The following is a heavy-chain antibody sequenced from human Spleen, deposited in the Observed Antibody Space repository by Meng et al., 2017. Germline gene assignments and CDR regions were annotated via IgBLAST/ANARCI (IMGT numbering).Heavy chain of an antibody. CDR3: ARGRREMATPFNY. Sequence: VEHLRCWAGLFKLLWALSLTRAAYGGSFIGDYWSWIRQPPGKVLEWIGEINHSGSTNYNPSLKSRVTISVDTSKKQFSLKLSSVTAADTAVYYCARGRREMATPFNYWGQGTLVTVSS. D-gene: IGHD5-24*01. CDR1: GGSFIGDY. V-gene: IGHV4-34*01. J-gene: IGHJ4*02. CDR2: INHSGST.